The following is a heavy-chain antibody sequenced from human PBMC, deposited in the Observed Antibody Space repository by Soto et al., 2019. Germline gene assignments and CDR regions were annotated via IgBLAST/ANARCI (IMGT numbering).Heavy chain of an antibody. D-gene: IGHD3-9*01. CDR1: GFAFRNYG. J-gene: IGHJ4*02. Sequence: EVQILGSGGGLVHPGGSLRLSCAASGFAFRNYGMSWVRQAPGKGLKWVSTISGSGGSTYYADSVKGRFTISRDNSKNTLYLQMNSLRAEDTAIYYCAKDTFDVPTGFDYWGQGTLVTVSS. CDR3: AKDTFDVPTGFDY. V-gene: IGHV3-23*01. CDR2: ISGSGGST.